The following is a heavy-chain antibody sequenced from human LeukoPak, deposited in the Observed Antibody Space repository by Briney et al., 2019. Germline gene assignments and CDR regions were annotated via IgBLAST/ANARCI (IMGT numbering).Heavy chain of an antibody. Sequence: PGGSLRLSCATSGFSLADYTLHWVRQVPGKAMEWLSLITRDGYSTFYADSVKGRFTISRDNAKNSLYLQMNSLRAEDTAVYYCARDLKGEVNMVDYFDYWGQGTLVTVSS. CDR1: GFSLADYT. CDR3: ARDLKGEVNMVDYFDY. D-gene: IGHD3-10*01. V-gene: IGHV3-43*01. J-gene: IGHJ4*02. CDR2: ITRDGYST.